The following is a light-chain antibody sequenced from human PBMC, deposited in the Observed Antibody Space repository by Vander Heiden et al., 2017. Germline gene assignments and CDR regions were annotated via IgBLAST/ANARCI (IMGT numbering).Light chain of an antibody. CDR3: QQYYTTLT. CDR2: GAS. CDR1: QSVLYSSNNKSY. V-gene: IGKV4-1*01. Sequence: DIVVTQSPDSLAVSLGERATINCKSSQSVLYSSNNKSYVAWYRQKAGQPPELLIYGASTRESGVPDRFSGGGSGTDFTLTISSLQAEDVAVYYCQQYYTTLTFGQGTRLEIK. J-gene: IGKJ5*01.